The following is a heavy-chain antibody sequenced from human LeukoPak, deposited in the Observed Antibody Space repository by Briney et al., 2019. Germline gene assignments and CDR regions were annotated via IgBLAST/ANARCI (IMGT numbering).Heavy chain of an antibody. CDR2: IHPSTGNP. CDR1: GYSFTNYA. D-gene: IGHD6-19*01. CDR3: ARGGKNTRPGYSSGWYYFDY. V-gene: IGHV7-4-1*02. J-gene: IGHJ4*02. Sequence: ASVKVSCKASGYSFTNYAMNWVRQAPGQGLEWMGWIHPSTGNPTYAQGFTGRFVFSLDTSVSTAYLQISSLKAEDTAVYYCARGGKNTRPGYSSGWYYFDYWGQGTLVTVSS.